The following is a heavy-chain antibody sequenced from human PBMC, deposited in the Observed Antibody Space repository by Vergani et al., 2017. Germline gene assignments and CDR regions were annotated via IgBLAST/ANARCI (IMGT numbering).Heavy chain of an antibody. CDR3: ARSLIAAAGTVVRHARRHNWFDP. Sequence: QVQLVQSGSELKKPGASVKVSCKASGYTFTSYAMNWVRQAPGQGLEWMGWINTNTGNPTYAQGFTGRLVFSLDTSVSTAYLQISSLKAEDTAVYYCARSLIAAAGTVVRHARRHNWFDPWGQGTLVTVSS. D-gene: IGHD6-13*01. CDR2: INTNTGNP. J-gene: IGHJ5*02. CDR1: GYTFTSYA. V-gene: IGHV7-4-1*02.